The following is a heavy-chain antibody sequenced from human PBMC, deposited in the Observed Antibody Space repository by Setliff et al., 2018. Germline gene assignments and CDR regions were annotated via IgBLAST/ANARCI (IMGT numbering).Heavy chain of an antibody. CDR2: VYYSGYT. CDR3: ARGRMRGSCSGPSCTYDPFDI. D-gene: IGHD2-2*01. J-gene: IGHJ3*02. CDR1: GGSVSSTSHY. Sequence: SETLSLTCTVSGGSVSSTSHYWGWIRQAPGKGMEWIGSVYYSGYTYSKPSLQSRVSMSVDASKNQFSLKLASVTAADTAVYYCARGRMRGSCSGPSCTYDPFDIWGQGTPVT. V-gene: IGHV4-39*07.